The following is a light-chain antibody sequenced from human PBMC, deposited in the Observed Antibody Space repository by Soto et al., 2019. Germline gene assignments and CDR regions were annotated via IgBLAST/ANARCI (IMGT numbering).Light chain of an antibody. Sequence: QAVVTQPPSVSGAPGQRVTISCTGSSSNIGAGYDVHWYLQLPGTAPKLLIYGNSNRPSGVPDRFSGSKSGTSASLAITGLQAEDEAYYYCQSYDSSLSGVVFGGGTKLTVL. J-gene: IGLJ2*01. CDR1: SSNIGAGYD. CDR2: GNS. V-gene: IGLV1-40*01. CDR3: QSYDSSLSGVV.